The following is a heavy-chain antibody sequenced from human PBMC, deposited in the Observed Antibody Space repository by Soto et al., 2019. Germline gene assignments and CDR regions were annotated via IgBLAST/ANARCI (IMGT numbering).Heavy chain of an antibody. V-gene: IGHV4-30-4*01. D-gene: IGHD3-16*02. CDR3: ARVGFGGVIVDY. CDR1: GGSISSGDYY. J-gene: IGHJ4*02. Sequence: SETLSLTCTVSGGSISSGDYYWSWIRQPPGKGLEWIGYIYYSGSTYYNPSLKSRVTISVDTSKNQFSLKLSSVTAADTAVYYCARVGFGGVIVDYWGQGTLVTVSS. CDR2: IYYSGST.